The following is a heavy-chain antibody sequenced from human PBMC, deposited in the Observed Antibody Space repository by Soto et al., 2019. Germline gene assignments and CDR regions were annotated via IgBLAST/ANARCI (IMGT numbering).Heavy chain of an antibody. CDR3: AKERYGQLWLEDYGLDV. J-gene: IGHJ6*02. V-gene: IGHV3-30*18. CDR2: VSDDGSNK. CDR1: GFTFVGYG. D-gene: IGHD3-10*01. Sequence: VRLVESGEGVVQSGRSLRLSCAASGFTFVGYGLTWVRQAPGRGRGGGPVVSDDGSNKYYADPVKGRFTTSRDNSKNTLYLQMNSLRPEDTAVYYCAKERYGQLWLEDYGLDVWGQGTTVTVSS.